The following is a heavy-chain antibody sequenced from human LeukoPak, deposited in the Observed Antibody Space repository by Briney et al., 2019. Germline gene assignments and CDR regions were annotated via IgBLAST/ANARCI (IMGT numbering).Heavy chain of an antibody. V-gene: IGHV3-7*01. Sequence: PPGGSLRLPCAASGFTFSSYWMSWVRQAPGKGLEWVANIKQDGSEKYYVDSVKGRFTVSRDNAKNSLYLQMNSLRAEDTAVYYCARGLAVAAPFDYWGQGTLVTVSS. J-gene: IGHJ4*02. CDR1: GFTFSSYW. CDR2: IKQDGSEK. CDR3: ARGLAVAAPFDY. D-gene: IGHD6-19*01.